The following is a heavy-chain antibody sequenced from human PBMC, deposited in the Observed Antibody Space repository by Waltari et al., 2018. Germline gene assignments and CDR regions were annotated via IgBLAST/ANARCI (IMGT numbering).Heavy chain of an antibody. V-gene: IGHV3-23*01. J-gene: IGHJ6*02. CDR1: GFTFTNSA. Sequence: EMHLLESGGSLAQPGVSLRLSCAASGFTFTNSAMAWVRQAPGKGLEWVSTISNSDDTTYYAESVKGRFTISRDNSKSTLFLQMNSLRADDTAIYYCAKELERKPYYYYGWDVWGQGTTVTVSS. D-gene: IGHD1-1*01. CDR3: AKELERKPYYYYGWDV. CDR2: ISNSDDTT.